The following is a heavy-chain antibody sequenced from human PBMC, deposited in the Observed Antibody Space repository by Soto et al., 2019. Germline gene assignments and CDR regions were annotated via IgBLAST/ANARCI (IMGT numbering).Heavy chain of an antibody. CDR2: ISGSGGGT. J-gene: IGHJ3*01. CDR1: GFTFSSYA. CDR3: ANSRGSGSYFNPSDAFDF. V-gene: IGHV3-23*01. D-gene: IGHD3-10*01. Sequence: EVQLLDSGGGLVQPGGSLRLSCAASGFTFSSYAMSWVRQAPGKGLEWVSSISGSGGGTYYADSVKGRFTISRDNSKNTLSLQMNSLRAEDTVVYYCANSRGSGSYFNPSDAFDFWGQGTMVTVSS.